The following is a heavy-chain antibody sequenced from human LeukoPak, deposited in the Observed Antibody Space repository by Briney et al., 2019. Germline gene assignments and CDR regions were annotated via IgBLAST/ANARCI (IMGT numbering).Heavy chain of an antibody. CDR2: IKQDGSEK. V-gene: IGHV3-7*03. CDR3: SKDISAGGLDV. J-gene: IGHJ6*02. CDR1: GFTFSSYW. Sequence: GGSPRLSCAASGFTFSSYWMSWVRQAPGKGLEWVANIKQDGSEKYYVDSVKGRFTISRDNAKNSMYLQMNSLRIEDTALYYCSKDISAGGLDVWGPGTPVTVSS. D-gene: IGHD3-16*02.